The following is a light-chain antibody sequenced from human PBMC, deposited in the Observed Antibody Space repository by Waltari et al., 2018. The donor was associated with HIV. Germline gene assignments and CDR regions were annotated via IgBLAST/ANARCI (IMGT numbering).Light chain of an antibody. CDR2: DVS. V-gene: IGLV2-23*02. CDR3: CSYAGGSTLL. Sequence: GSPGQSITISCTGTSSDVGAYKYVSWYQNHPGKAPKVMIYDVSERPSGVSDRFSGSRSGNTASLTISGLQAEDEADYYCCSYAGGSTLLFGGGTKLTVL. CDR1: SSDVGAYKY. J-gene: IGLJ2*01.